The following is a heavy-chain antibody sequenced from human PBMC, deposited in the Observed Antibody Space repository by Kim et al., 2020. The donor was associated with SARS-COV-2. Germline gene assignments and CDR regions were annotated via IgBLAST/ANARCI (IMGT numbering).Heavy chain of an antibody. J-gene: IGHJ4*02. V-gene: IGHV4-38-2*02. CDR1: DYSISSGYY. CDR3: ARDPVVGGDY. D-gene: IGHD2-2*01. Sequence: SETLSLTCTVSDYSISSGYYWGWIRQPPGKGLEWIGSIYHSGSTYYNPSLKSRVTISVDTSKNQFSLKLSSVTAADTAVYYCARDPVVGGDYWGQGTLVTVSS. CDR2: IYHSGST.